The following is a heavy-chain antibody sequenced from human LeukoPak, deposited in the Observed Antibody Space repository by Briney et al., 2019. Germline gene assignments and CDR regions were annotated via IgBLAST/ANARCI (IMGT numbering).Heavy chain of an antibody. CDR3: AKARTLGYCSGGSCVHDAFDF. V-gene: IGHV3-30*02. D-gene: IGHD2-15*01. CDR1: GFTFSSYA. Sequence: GGSLRLSCAASGFTFSSYAMNWVRQAPGKGLEWVGFIRYDGSNKYYADSVKGRFTISRDNSKNTQYLQMNSLRAEDTAVYYCAKARTLGYCSGGSCVHDAFDFWGQGTMVTVSS. CDR2: IRYDGSNK. J-gene: IGHJ3*01.